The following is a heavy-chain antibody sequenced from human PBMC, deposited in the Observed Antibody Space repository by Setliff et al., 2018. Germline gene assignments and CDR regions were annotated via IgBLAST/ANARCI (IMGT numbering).Heavy chain of an antibody. CDR2: INPSGGST. J-gene: IGHJ6*02. D-gene: IGHD3-3*01. V-gene: IGHV1-46*01. Sequence: ASVKVSCKASGYTFTSYYMHWVRQAPGQGLEWMGIINPSGGSTSYAQKFQGRVTMTRDTSTSTVYMELSSLRSEDTAVYYCAGTYYNFWSGYYNYYYYGMDVWGQGTTVTVSS. CDR1: GYTFTSYY. CDR3: AGTYYNFWSGYYNYYYYGMDV.